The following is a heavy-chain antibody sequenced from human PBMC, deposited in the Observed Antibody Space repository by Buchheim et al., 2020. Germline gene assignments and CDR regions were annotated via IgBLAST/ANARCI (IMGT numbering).Heavy chain of an antibody. D-gene: IGHD2-15*01. CDR2: IYHSGST. J-gene: IGHJ4*02. CDR3: AGVTVVAAIEDTFDY. CDR1: GGSISSSNW. Sequence: QVQLQESGPGLVKPSGTLSLTCAVSGGSISSSNWWSWVRQPPGKGLEWIGEIYHSGSTTYNPSPKSRLTIPVVKSKNQFSPKLSSVTAADTAVYYCAGVTVVAAIEDTFDYWGQGTL. V-gene: IGHV4-4*02.